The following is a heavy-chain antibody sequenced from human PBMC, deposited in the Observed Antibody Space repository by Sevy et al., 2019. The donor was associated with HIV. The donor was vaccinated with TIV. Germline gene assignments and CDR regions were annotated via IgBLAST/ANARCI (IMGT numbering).Heavy chain of an antibody. CDR1: GFTFSSYW. V-gene: IGHV3-74*01. CDR3: ARDPAIRGGYYYYGMDV. Sequence: GGSLRLSCAASGFTFSSYWMHWVRQAPGKGLVWVSRINSDGSSTSYADSVKGRFTISRDNAKNTLYLQMNSLRAEDTAVYYCARDPAIRGGYYYYGMDVWGQGTTVTVSS. J-gene: IGHJ6*02. D-gene: IGHD3-10*01. CDR2: INSDGSST.